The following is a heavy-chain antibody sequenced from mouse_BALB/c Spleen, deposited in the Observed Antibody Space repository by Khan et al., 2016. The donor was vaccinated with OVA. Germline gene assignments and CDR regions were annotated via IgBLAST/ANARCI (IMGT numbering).Heavy chain of an antibody. D-gene: IGHD1-1*01. Sequence: EVELVESGGGLVQPGGSRKLSCAASGFTFSSYGMHWVRQAPEKGLEWVAYISGDSSTIYYADTVKGRFTIYRDNTKNTLFLQMTSLMSEDTAMYYCATSYYYGYYFDYWGPGTTLTVSS. CDR3: ATSYYYGYYFDY. CDR2: ISGDSSTI. V-gene: IGHV5-17*02. J-gene: IGHJ2*01. CDR1: GFTFSSYG.